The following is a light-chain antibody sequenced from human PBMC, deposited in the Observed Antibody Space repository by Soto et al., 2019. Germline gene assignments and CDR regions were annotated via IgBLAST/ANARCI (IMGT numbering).Light chain of an antibody. CDR3: SSYTSGSTVV. J-gene: IGLJ2*01. CDR2: DVT. CDR1: SSDVGGYTY. Sequence: QSALTQPASVSGSPGQSITISCTGTSSDVGGYTYVSWYQQHPGKATKLIMFDVTNRPSGVSNRFSGSKSGNPASLTISGLQAEDEADYYCSSYTSGSTVVFGGGTKLNVL. V-gene: IGLV2-14*01.